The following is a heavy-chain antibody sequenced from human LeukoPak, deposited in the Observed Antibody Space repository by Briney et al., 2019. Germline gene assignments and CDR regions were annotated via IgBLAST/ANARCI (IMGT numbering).Heavy chain of an antibody. V-gene: IGHV4-31*03. CDR2: IYYSGST. D-gene: IGHD3-10*01. J-gene: IGHJ4*02. CDR1: GGSISSGGYY. Sequence: SETLSLTCTVSGGSISSGGYYWSWIRQHPGKGQEWIGYIYYSGSTYYNPSLKSRVTISVDTSKNQFSLKLSSVTAADTAVYYCARAITMVRGVPYYFDYWGQGTLVTVSS. CDR3: ARAITMVRGVPYYFDY.